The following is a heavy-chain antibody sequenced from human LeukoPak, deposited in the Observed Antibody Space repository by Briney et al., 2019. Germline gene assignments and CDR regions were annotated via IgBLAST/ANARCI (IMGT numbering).Heavy chain of an antibody. Sequence: ASVKVSCKASGYTFTDYYIQWMRQAPGQGLEWMGWINVNNGGTKYAQQLQGRVAMTTDTSISTAYMELTRLRSDDTAVYYCARLREGLAHFDYWGQGTLVSVSS. CDR1: GYTFTDYY. CDR3: ARLREGLAHFDY. V-gene: IGHV1-2*02. J-gene: IGHJ4*02. D-gene: IGHD3-22*01. CDR2: INVNNGGT.